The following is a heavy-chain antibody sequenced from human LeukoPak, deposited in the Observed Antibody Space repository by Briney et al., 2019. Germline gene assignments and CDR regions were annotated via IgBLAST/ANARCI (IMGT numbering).Heavy chain of an antibody. CDR3: ARGYSGYPRLDFDY. V-gene: IGHV3-66*01. CDR1: GFTFTTYW. CDR2: IYSGGST. D-gene: IGHD5-12*01. J-gene: IGHJ4*02. Sequence: GGSLRLSCATSGFTFTTYWMNWVRQAPGKGLEWVSVIYSGGSTYNADSVKGRFTISRDNSKNTLYLQMNSLRAEDTAVYYCARGYSGYPRLDFDYWGQGTLVTVSS.